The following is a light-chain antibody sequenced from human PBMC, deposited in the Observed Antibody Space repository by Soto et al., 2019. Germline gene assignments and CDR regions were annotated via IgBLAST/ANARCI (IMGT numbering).Light chain of an antibody. CDR3: SSYTSSSTPVV. Sequence: QSALTQPASVSGSPGQSITISCTGTSSDVGGYNYVSWYQQHPGNAPKLMIYDVSYRPSGVSNRFSGSKSGNTASLTISGLQAEDEADYYCSSYTSSSTPVVFGGGTKLTVL. CDR2: DVS. CDR1: SSDVGGYNY. J-gene: IGLJ2*01. V-gene: IGLV2-14*01.